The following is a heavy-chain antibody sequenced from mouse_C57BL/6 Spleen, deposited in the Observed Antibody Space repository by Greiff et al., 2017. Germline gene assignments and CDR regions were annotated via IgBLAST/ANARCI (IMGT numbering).Heavy chain of an antibody. J-gene: IGHJ3*01. V-gene: IGHV1-61*01. CDR2: IYPSDSET. CDR3: ARFMDYDYPWFPN. Sequence: QVQLQQPRAELVRPGSSVQLSSKPSGYTLASYWMDWVKQRPGQGLEWIGNIYPSDSETHYNQKFTDKATLTVDKSSSTAYMQLSSLTSEYSAVYFCARFMDYDYPWFPNWRYAALVTFS. CDR1: GYTLASYW. D-gene: IGHD2-4*01.